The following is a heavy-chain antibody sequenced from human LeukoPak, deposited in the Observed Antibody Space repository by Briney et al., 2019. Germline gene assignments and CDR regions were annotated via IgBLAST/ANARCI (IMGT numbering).Heavy chain of an antibody. Sequence: GGSLRLSCAASGFTVSSNYMSWGRQAPGKGLEWVSVFYSGGNTYYADSVKGRFTISRDNSKNTLYLQMSSLRAEDTAVYYCARSSDAIIYFQHWGQGTLVTVSS. CDR2: FYSGGNT. CDR1: GFTVSSNY. CDR3: ARSSDAIIYFQH. V-gene: IGHV3-53*01. J-gene: IGHJ1*01. D-gene: IGHD3-9*01.